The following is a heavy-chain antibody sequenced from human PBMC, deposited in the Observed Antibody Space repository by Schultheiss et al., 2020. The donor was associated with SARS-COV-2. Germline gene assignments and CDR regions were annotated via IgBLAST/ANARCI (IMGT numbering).Heavy chain of an antibody. Sequence: SETLSLTCTVSGGSISSYYWSWIRQPAGKGLEWIGEINHSGGTNYNSSLKSRVTISVDTSKNQFSLKLSSVTAADTAVYYCARMAFDSSGYYPNWFDPWGQGTLVTVSS. J-gene: IGHJ5*02. V-gene: IGHV4-34*01. CDR3: ARMAFDSSGYYPNWFDP. CDR2: INHSGGT. CDR1: GGSISSYY. D-gene: IGHD3-22*01.